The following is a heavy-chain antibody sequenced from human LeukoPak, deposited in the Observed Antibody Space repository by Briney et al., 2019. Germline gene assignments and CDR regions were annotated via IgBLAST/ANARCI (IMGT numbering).Heavy chain of an antibody. CDR2: IRYDGSNK. CDR3: AKERQRTYDSVEY. V-gene: IGHV3-30*02. D-gene: IGHD3-22*01. J-gene: IGHJ4*02. Sequence: GGSLRLTCAASGFTFSSYGMHWVRQAPGKGLEWVAFIRYDGSNKYYADSVKGRFTISRDSSKNTLYLQMNSLRAGDAAVYYCAKERQRTYDSVEYWGQGTLVTVSS. CDR1: GFTFSSYG.